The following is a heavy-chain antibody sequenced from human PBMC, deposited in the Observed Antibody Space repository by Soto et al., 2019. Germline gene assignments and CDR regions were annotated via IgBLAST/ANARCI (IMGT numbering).Heavy chain of an antibody. Sequence: PGGSLRLSCAASGFTFSDYYMSWIRQAPGKGLEWVSCISSSSSYTNYADSVKGRFTISRDNAKNSLYLQMNSLRAEDTAVYYCAAGPAIDDIVVVPAAFDYWGQGTLVTVSS. CDR1: GFTFSDYY. J-gene: IGHJ4*02. CDR2: ISSSSSYT. CDR3: AAGPAIDDIVVVPAAFDY. D-gene: IGHD2-2*01. V-gene: IGHV3-11*06.